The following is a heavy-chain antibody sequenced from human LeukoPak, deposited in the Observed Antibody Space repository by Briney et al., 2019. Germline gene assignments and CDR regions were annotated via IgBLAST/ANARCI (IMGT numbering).Heavy chain of an antibody. J-gene: IGHJ4*02. V-gene: IGHV4-59*12. CDR3: ARATYCSGDSCYSGIFDY. CDR2: IYDSGST. CDR1: GGSISSYY. Sequence: SETLSLTCTVSGGSISSYYWSWIRQPPGKGLEWIGYIYDSGSTNYNPSLKSRVTISVDTSKNQFSLKLSSVTAADTAVYYCARATYCSGDSCYSGIFDYWGQGTLVTVSS. D-gene: IGHD2-15*01.